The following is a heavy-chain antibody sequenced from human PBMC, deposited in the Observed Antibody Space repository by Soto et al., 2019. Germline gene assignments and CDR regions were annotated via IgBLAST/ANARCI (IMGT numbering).Heavy chain of an antibody. CDR2: ISGSGGST. Sequence: GGSLRLSCAASGFTFSSYAMSWVRQAPGKGLEWVSAISGSGGSTYYADSVKGRFTISRDNSKNTLYLQMNSLRAEDTAVYYCAKDDMRDYDPDDFDYWGQGTLVTVSS. V-gene: IGHV3-23*01. J-gene: IGHJ4*02. CDR1: GFTFSSYA. CDR3: AKDDMRDYDPDDFDY. D-gene: IGHD4-17*01.